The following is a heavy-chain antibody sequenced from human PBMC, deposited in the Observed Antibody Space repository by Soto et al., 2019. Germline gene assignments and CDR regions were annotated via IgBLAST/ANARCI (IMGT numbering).Heavy chain of an antibody. CDR1: GYTLTELS. Sequence: ASVKVSCKVSGYTLTELSMHWVRQAPGKGLEWMGGFDPEDGEAIYAQKFQGRVTMTEDTSTDTAYMELSSLRSEDTAVYYCATRSNYDSSGYYPIDYWGQGTLVTVSS. CDR3: ATRSNYDSSGYYPIDY. J-gene: IGHJ4*02. CDR2: FDPEDGEA. D-gene: IGHD3-22*01. V-gene: IGHV1-24*01.